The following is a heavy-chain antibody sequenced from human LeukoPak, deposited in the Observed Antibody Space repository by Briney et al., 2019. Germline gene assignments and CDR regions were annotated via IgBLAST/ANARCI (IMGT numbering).Heavy chain of an antibody. D-gene: IGHD3-22*01. CDR2: ISGSGGST. Sequence: PGGSLRLSCAASGFTFTSYSMNWVRQAPGKGLEWVSAISGSGGSTYYADSVKGRFTISRDNSKNTLYLQMNSLRAEDTAVYYCAKVGVYYDNNWFDPWGQGTLVTVSS. CDR3: AKVGVYYDNNWFDP. J-gene: IGHJ5*02. V-gene: IGHV3-23*01. CDR1: GFTFTSYS.